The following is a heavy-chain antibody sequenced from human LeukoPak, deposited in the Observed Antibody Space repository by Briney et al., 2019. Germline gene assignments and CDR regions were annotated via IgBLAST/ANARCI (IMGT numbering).Heavy chain of an antibody. CDR1: DGSFSSRKYY. CDR3: ARALGYQLLRIRFDP. J-gene: IGHJ5*02. Sequence: PSETLSLTCTVSDGSFSSRKYYWGWIRQSPGQGLEWIASISYFDNVYYNPSLKSRVTISVDTSKNQFSLKLSSVTAADTAVYYCARALGYQLLRIRFDPWGQGTLVTVSS. V-gene: IGHV4-39*07. D-gene: IGHD2-2*01. CDR2: ISYFDNV.